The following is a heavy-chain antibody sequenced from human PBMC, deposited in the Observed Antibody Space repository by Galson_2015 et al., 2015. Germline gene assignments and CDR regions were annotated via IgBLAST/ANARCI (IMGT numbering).Heavy chain of an antibody. J-gene: IGHJ5*02. V-gene: IGHV4-34*01. Sequence: SETLSLTCAVYGGSFSGYYWSWIRQPPGKGLEWIGEINHSGSTNYNPSLKSRVTISVDTSKNQFSLKLSSVTAADTAVYYCARVLGYCTGGVCRNWFDPWGQGTLVTVSS. D-gene: IGHD2-8*02. CDR1: GGSFSGYY. CDR3: ARVLGYCTGGVCRNWFDP. CDR2: INHSGST.